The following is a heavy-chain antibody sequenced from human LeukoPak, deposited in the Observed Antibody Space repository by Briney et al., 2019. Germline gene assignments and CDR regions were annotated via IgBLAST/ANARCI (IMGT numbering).Heavy chain of an antibody. CDR3: AREADYGQNAFDI. Sequence: ASVKVSCKTSGYPFTTYYMHWVRQAPGQGLEWIGIINPSGGSAGYAQKFQGRVTMTRDTSTSTAYMELSSLRSEDTAVYYCAREADYGQNAFDIWGQGTMVTVSS. D-gene: IGHD4-17*01. CDR1: GYPFTTYY. CDR2: INPSGGSA. J-gene: IGHJ3*02. V-gene: IGHV1-46*01.